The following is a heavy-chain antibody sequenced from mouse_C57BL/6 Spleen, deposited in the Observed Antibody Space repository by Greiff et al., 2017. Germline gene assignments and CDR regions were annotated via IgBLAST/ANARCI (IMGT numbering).Heavy chain of an antibody. D-gene: IGHD3-2*02. CDR3: ARGEAQGTTAWFAY. CDR1: GYTFTSYW. V-gene: IGHV1-69*01. Sequence: QVQLQQPGAELVMPGASVKLSCKASGYTFTSYWMHWVKQRPGQGLEWIGEIDPSDGYTNYNQKFKGKSTLTVDKSSSTAYMRLSILTSEDSAVYYCARGEAQGTTAWFAYWGQGTLVTVSA. J-gene: IGHJ3*01. CDR2: IDPSDGYT.